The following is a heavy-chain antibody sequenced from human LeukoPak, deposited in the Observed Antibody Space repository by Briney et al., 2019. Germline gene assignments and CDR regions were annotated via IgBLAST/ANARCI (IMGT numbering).Heavy chain of an antibody. D-gene: IGHD2-2*01. J-gene: IGHJ4*02. CDR1: GFTFDDYA. CDR2: ISWNSGSI. V-gene: IGHV3-9*01. Sequence: GGSLRLSCAASGFTFDDYAMHWVRQAPGKGLEWVSGISWNSGSIGYADSVKGRFTISRDNAKNSLYLQMNSLRAEDTALYYCAKANLPVVVPAASYYFDYWGQGTLVAVSS. CDR3: AKANLPVVVPAASYYFDY.